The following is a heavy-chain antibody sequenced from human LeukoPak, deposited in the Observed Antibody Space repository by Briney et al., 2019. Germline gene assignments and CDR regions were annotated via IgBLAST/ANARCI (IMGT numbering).Heavy chain of an antibody. V-gene: IGHV3-43*02. CDR3: VKDLIVGDYYSSDNYYLPDAFDI. CDR2: ISGNSGST. CDR1: GFGFEDYV. D-gene: IGHD3-10*01. Sequence: GGSLRLSCAASGFGFEDYVMHWVRQVPGKGLEWVAVISGNSGSTYYADSLKGRFTISRDNSYNSLYLQMDPLRIEDTALYYCVKDLIVGDYYSSDNYYLPDAFDIWGQGTMVTVSS. J-gene: IGHJ3*02.